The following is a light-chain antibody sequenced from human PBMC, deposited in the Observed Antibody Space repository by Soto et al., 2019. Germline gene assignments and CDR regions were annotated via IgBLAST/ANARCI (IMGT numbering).Light chain of an antibody. Sequence: DVQMTQSPSSVSASVGDRVTITCRASQSLTRWLAWYQQKPGQAPKLLIHSASTLHGGVSSRFSGTGSGTDFTLTINNLQPDDVATYYCQKGNSLPPFTFGPGTRVDI. CDR1: QSLTRW. CDR2: SAS. V-gene: IGKV1D-12*01. CDR3: QKGNSLPPFT. J-gene: IGKJ3*01.